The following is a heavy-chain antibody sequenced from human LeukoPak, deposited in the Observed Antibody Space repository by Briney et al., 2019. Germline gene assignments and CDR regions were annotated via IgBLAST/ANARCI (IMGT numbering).Heavy chain of an antibody. D-gene: IGHD6-6*01. CDR1: GGALSNYY. V-gene: IGHV4-59*01. Sequence: SETLSLTCTVSGGALSNYYWSWIRQPPGEGLEWIGYIYYSGSTNYNPSLRSRVTISVDTSKNQFSLKLTSVIPADTAVYYCARKKFIAAGGFDPWGQGTLVTVSS. CDR2: IYYSGST. J-gene: IGHJ5*02. CDR3: ARKKFIAAGGFDP.